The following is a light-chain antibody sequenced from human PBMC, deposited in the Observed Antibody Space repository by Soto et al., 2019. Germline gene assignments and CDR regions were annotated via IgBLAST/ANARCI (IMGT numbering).Light chain of an antibody. J-gene: IGKJ2*01. CDR3: QQSYSSPYT. V-gene: IGKV1-39*01. CDR2: AAS. CDR1: QGIGTY. Sequence: DIQMTQSPPFLSASVGDKVTITCRASQGIGTYLGWYQQKPGKAPKRLIYAASGLQGGVPSRFSGSGSGTDFTLTISSLQPEDFATYYCQQSYSSPYTFGRGTKVEI.